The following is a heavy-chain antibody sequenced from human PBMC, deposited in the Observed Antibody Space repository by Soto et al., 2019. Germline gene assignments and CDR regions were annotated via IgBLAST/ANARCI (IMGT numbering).Heavy chain of an antibody. D-gene: IGHD3-10*01. CDR2: IYTSGSP. V-gene: IGHV4-4*07. CDR3: ARMGRSVAPSWFDP. Sequence: SETLSLTCTGSGDSISSYYWSWIRQPAGKGLEWIGRIYTSGSPNYNPSLKSRVTMSVDTSKNQFSLKLSSVTAADTAVYYCARMGRSVAPSWFDPWGQGTLVTVSS. CDR1: GDSISSYY. J-gene: IGHJ5*02.